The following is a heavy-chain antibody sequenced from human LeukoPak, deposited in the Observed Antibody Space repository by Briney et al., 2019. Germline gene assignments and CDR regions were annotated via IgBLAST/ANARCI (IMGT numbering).Heavy chain of an antibody. D-gene: IGHD4-17*01. Sequence: GGSLRLSCAASGFTFSSYWMSWVRQAPGKGLEWVANIKQDGSEKYYVDSVKGRFTISRDNAKNSLYLQMNSLRAEDTAVYYCARDGDYDYYYYGMDVWGQGTTVTASS. V-gene: IGHV3-7*03. J-gene: IGHJ6*02. CDR3: ARDGDYDYYYYGMDV. CDR1: GFTFSSYW. CDR2: IKQDGSEK.